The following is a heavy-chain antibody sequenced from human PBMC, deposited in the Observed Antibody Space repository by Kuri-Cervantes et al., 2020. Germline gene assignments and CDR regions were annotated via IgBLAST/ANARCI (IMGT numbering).Heavy chain of an antibody. D-gene: IGHD2-15*01. CDR1: GYTFTSYD. Sequence: ASVKVSCKASGYTFTSYDINWVRQATRQGLEWMGWMNPNSGNTGYAQKFQGRVTMTRNTSISTAYMELSSLRSEDTAVYYCARVHCSGGSCYSSHYGMDVWGQGTTVTVSS. J-gene: IGHJ6*02. CDR2: MNPNSGNT. CDR3: ARVHCSGGSCYSSHYGMDV. V-gene: IGHV1-8*01.